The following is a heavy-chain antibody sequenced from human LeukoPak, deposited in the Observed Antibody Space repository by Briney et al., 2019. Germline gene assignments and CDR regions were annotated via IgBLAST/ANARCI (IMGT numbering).Heavy chain of an antibody. CDR1: GGTFSSYA. V-gene: IGHV1-69*01. CDR3: ARDLGGVSGAVTQDY. D-gene: IGHD4-17*01. Sequence: ASVKVSCKASGGTFSSYAISWVRQAPGQGLEWMGGIIPIFGTANYAQKFQGRVTITADESTSTAYMELSSLRSEDTAVYYCARDLGGVSGAVTQDYWGQGTLVTVSS. CDR2: IIPIFGTA. J-gene: IGHJ4*02.